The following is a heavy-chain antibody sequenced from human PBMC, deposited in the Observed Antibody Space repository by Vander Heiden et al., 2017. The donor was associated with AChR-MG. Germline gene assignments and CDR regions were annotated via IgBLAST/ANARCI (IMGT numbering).Heavy chain of an antibody. CDR2: ISDSDGRT. CDR3: AKATYGGSTRPYDPGDY. D-gene: IGHD2-15*01. V-gene: IGHV3-23*01. J-gene: IGHJ4*01. Sequence: EVQLLESGGGLVQPGGSLRLSCAASGFPFSSHAMSWVRQAPGKGLEWVSVISDSDGRTYYAESVKGRFTISRDNSKNTLYLQMNTLRAEDTAVYYCAKATYGGSTRPYDPGDYWGQGTLVTVSS. CDR1: GFPFSSHA.